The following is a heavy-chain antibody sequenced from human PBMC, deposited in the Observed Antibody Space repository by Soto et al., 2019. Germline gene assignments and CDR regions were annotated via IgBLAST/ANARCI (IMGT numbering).Heavy chain of an antibody. CDR2: IYSGGST. J-gene: IGHJ6*02. CDR1: GFTVSSNY. CDR3: ARDERYYGSGSPYYYYGMDV. V-gene: IGHV3-53*01. Sequence: GGSLRLSCAASGFTVSSNYMSWVRQAPGKGLEWVSVIYSGGSTYYADSVKGRFTISRDNSKNTLYLQMNSLRAEDTAVYYCARDERYYGSGSPYYYYGMDVWGQGTTVTVSS. D-gene: IGHD3-10*01.